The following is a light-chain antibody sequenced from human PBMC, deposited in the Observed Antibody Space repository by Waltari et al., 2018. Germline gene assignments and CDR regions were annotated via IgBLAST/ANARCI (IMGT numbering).Light chain of an antibody. V-gene: IGLV1-44*01. CDR3: AAWDDSLTGWM. CDR1: TSNIGGNT. J-gene: IGLJ3*02. Sequence: QSVLTQPPSASGTPGQRVTISCSGSTSNIGGNTVNWYQQLPGTAPKLLIYSNKRLPSGVPDRFSGSKSCTSASLAISGLQSEDEADYYCAAWDDSLTGWMFGGGTKLTVL. CDR2: SNK.